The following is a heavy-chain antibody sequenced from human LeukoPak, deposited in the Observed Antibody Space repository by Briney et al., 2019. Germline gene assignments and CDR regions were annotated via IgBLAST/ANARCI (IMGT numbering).Heavy chain of an antibody. CDR1: GGSISTYY. CDR3: ARDGYSSGWYDY. D-gene: IGHD6-19*01. J-gene: IGHJ4*02. Sequence: SETLSLTCTVSGGSISTYYWVWIRQPPGKGLEWIGHIYDSGSPTYKSSLKSRVTISVDTSKSQFSLRLTSATAADTAVYYCARDGYSSGWYDYWGQGTLVTVSS. V-gene: IGHV4-59*01. CDR2: IYDSGSP.